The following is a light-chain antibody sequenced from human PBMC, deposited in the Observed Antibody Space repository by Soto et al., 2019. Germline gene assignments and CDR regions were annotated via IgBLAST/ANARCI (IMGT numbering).Light chain of an antibody. CDR1: QSLSSS. CDR2: GAS. V-gene: IGKV3D-15*03. Sequence: EIVLTQSPGTLSMSPGERATLSCRASQSLSSSSLAWYQQKPGQAPRLILSGASSRATGIPARFSGSGSRTELTLTISILHSEYFAVYYCHQYNPWPPWTFGQGTNV. CDR3: HQYNPWPPWT. J-gene: IGKJ1*01.